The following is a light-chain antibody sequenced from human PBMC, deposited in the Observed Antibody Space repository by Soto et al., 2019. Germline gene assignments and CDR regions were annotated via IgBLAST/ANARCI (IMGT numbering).Light chain of an antibody. V-gene: IGKV3-11*01. CDR1: QSVDSY. Sequence: IVLTRSPATLSFSPGERATPSCRASQSVDSYLAWYQQKVGQAPRLLIYDASNRATGIPARFSGSGSGTDFTLTISRLEPEDFAVYYCQHRSNWPPTFGQGTKVDIK. J-gene: IGKJ1*01. CDR3: QHRSNWPPT. CDR2: DAS.